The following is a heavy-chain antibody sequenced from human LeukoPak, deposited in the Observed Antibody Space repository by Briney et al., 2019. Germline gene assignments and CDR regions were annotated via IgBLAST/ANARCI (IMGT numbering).Heavy chain of an antibody. CDR1: GYTFTGYY. V-gene: IGHV1-69*06. Sequence: ASVKVSCKASGYTFTGYYMRWVRQAPGQGLEWMGGIIPIFGTANYAQKFQGRVTITADKSTSTAYMELSSLRSEDTAVYYCARTRGSYYLYWGQGTLVTVSS. J-gene: IGHJ4*02. D-gene: IGHD1-26*01. CDR3: ARTRGSYYLY. CDR2: IIPIFGTA.